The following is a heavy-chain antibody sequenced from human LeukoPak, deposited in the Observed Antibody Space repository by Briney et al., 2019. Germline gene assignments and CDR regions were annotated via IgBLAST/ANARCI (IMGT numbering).Heavy chain of an antibody. CDR3: TRDGGTYNWFDP. J-gene: IGHJ5*02. CDR2: IDKKDKGYATAT. CDR1: GFTFSGSA. Sequence: GGSLRLSCAASGFTFSGSAIHWVRQSSGKGLEWVGQIDKKDKGYATATAYAASVKGRFTISRDDSINTAYLQMKSLKTEDTALYYCTRDGGTYNWFDPWGQGTLVTVSS. D-gene: IGHD1-26*01. V-gene: IGHV3-73*01.